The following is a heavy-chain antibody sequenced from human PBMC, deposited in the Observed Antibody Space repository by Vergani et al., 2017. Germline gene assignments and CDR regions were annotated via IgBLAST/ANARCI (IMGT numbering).Heavy chain of an antibody. V-gene: IGHV1-69*08. CDR1: GGTFSSYT. Sequence: QVQLVQSGAEVKKPGSSVKVSCKASGGTFSSYTISWVRQAPGQGLEWMGRIIPILGIANYAQKFQGRVTITADKSTSTAYMELSSLRSEDTAVYYCARDSGWFGDVLTNYYYGMDVWGQGTTVTVSS. CDR3: ARDSGWFGDVLTNYYYGMDV. D-gene: IGHD3-10*01. CDR2: IIPILGIA. J-gene: IGHJ6*02.